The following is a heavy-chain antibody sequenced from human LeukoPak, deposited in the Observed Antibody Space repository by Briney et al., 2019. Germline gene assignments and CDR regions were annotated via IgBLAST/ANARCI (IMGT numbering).Heavy chain of an antibody. CDR2: ISAYNGNT. J-gene: IGHJ5*02. V-gene: IGHV1-18*01. Sequence: ASVKVSCKASGYTFTSYGISWVRQAPGQGLEWMGWISAYNGNTNYAQKLQGRVTMTRDTSNSTAYMELSSLRYDDTAVYYCAIYILVRDIINWFDPWGQGTLVTVSS. D-gene: IGHD3-10*01. CDR3: AIYILVRDIINWFDP. CDR1: GYTFTSYG.